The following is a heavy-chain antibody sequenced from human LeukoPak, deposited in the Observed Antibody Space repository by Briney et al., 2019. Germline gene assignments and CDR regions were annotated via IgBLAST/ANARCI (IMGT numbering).Heavy chain of an antibody. D-gene: IGHD3-10*01. CDR2: ISSSGSTI. CDR3: ARSGSSYGSGSYYKSAPFDP. V-gene: IGHV3-11*01. J-gene: IGHJ5*02. CDR1: GFTFSDYY. Sequence: GGSLRLSCAASGFTFSDYYMSWIRQAPGKGLEWVSYISSSGSTIYYADSVKGRFTISRDNAKNSLYLQMNSLRAEDTAVYYCARSGSSYGSGSYYKSAPFDPWGQGTLVTVSS.